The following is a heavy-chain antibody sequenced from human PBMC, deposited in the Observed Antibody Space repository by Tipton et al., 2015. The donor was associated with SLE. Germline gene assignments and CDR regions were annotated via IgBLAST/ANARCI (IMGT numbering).Heavy chain of an antibody. CDR3: ARDFTGPKDC. D-gene: IGHD1-7*01. J-gene: IGHJ4*02. CDR2: IKTDGRTI. V-gene: IGHV3-74*01. CDR1: GFTLNNDW. Sequence: SLRLSCAASGFTLNNDWMHWVRQAPGKGLVWVSRIKTDGRTINYADVVKGRFTISRDSAENTLYLQMNSLRAEDAAVYYCARDFTGPKDCGGQGTPVTVAS.